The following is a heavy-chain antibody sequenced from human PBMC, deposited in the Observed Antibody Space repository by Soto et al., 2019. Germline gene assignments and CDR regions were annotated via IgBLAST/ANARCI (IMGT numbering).Heavy chain of an antibody. V-gene: IGHV3-33*01. J-gene: IGHJ5*02. D-gene: IGHD5-12*01. Sequence: QVQLVESGGGVVQPGRSLRLSCAASGFTFSTYGMHWVRQAPGKGLEWVAVIWYDGSSKYYADSVKGRFTISRDNSKNTLERQMYSLRGEGRAVYYGARGGGWLRRYNWFGPWGQGTLVTVSS. CDR2: IWYDGSSK. CDR3: ARGGGWLRRYNWFGP. CDR1: GFTFSTYG.